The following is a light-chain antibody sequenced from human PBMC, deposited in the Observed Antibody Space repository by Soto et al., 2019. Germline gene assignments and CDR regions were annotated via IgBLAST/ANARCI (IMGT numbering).Light chain of an antibody. J-gene: IGLJ2*01. Sequence: QSALTQPASVSGSPGQSITISCTGTSSDIGAYTLVSWYQQYPGKAPRLIIYEVSKRPSGISNRFSASKSDNTASLTISGLRAEDEALYHCCSYSSSSALDVIFGGGTKLTVL. CDR2: EVS. CDR3: CSYSSSSALDVI. V-gene: IGLV2-14*02. CDR1: SSDIGAYTL.